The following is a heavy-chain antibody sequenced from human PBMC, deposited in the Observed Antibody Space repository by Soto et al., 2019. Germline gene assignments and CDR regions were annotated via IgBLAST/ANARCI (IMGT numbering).Heavy chain of an antibody. CDR3: ARGEDDGMDV. V-gene: IGHV4-34*01. J-gene: IGHJ6*02. D-gene: IGHD2-15*01. CDR2: INHSGST. Sequence: SETLSLTSAVYGGSFSCYYWIWIRQPPGKGLEWIGEINHSGSTNYNPSLKSRVTISVDTSKNQFSLKLSSVTAADTAVYYCARGEDDGMDVWGQGTTVTVSS. CDR1: GGSFSCYY.